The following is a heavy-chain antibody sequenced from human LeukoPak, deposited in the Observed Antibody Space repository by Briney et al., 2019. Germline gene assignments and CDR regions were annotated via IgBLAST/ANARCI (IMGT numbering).Heavy chain of an antibody. Sequence: GGSLRLSCAASGFTFSSYSMNWVRQAPGKGLEWVSYISSSSSTIYYADSVKGRFTISRDNAKNSLYLQMNSLRAEDTAVYYCARDQGGRNYMDVWGKGTTVTVSS. V-gene: IGHV3-48*04. CDR3: ARDQGGRNYMDV. D-gene: IGHD1-26*01. CDR2: ISSSSSTI. J-gene: IGHJ6*03. CDR1: GFTFSSYS.